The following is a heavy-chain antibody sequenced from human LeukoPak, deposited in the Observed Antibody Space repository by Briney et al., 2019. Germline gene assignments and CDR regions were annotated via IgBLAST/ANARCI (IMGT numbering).Heavy chain of an antibody. CDR2: MNPNSGNT. J-gene: IGHJ6*03. Sequence: ASVKVSCKASGYTFTSYDINWVRQATGQGLEWMGWMNPNSGNTGYAQKFQGRVTMTRNTSISTAYMELSSLRSEDTAVYYCARGPYYYYYMDVWGKGTKVTVSS. CDR3: ARGPYYYYYMDV. V-gene: IGHV1-8*01. CDR1: GYTFTSYD.